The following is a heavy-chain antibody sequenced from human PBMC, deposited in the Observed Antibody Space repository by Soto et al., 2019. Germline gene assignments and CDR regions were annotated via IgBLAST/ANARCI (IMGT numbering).Heavy chain of an antibody. J-gene: IGHJ4*02. CDR3: AREQWGFDS. D-gene: IGHD6-19*01. Sequence: QVQLQESGPELVKSLQTLSLTCTVSNGSISTNGHYWTWIRQRPGKGLEWIAYIYYTGNSYYNPSLKSRLTISIDTSKNQFSLTLRSVTAADTAVYYCAREQWGFDSWGQGTLVTVSS. CDR1: NGSISTNGHY. CDR2: IYYTGNS. V-gene: IGHV4-31*03.